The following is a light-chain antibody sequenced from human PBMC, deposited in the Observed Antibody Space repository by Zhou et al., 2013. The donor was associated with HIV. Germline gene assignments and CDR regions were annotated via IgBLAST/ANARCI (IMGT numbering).Light chain of an antibody. Sequence: ETVLTQSPATLSVSPGERATLSCRASQSISYYLAWYQQRPGQAPRLLIYDASNRATGIPARFSGSGSGTDFTLTISSLEPEDFAVYYCQQRNNLFSFGQGTKLEIK. CDR1: QSISYY. J-gene: IGKJ2*03. CDR2: DAS. V-gene: IGKV3-11*01. CDR3: QQRNNLFS.